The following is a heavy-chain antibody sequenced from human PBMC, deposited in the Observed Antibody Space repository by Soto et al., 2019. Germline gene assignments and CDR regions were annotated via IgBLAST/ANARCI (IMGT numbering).Heavy chain of an antibody. Sequence: SVKTSRKVFCYTFTSLDMHWVRTAARQGLEWKRTINPSGDSTNYAKKVQSRVTMTRDTSTSTVYMELSSLRSEDTAVYYCARDSTRDISGYRLDYWGLG. J-gene: IGHJ4*02. CDR2: INPSGDST. V-gene: IGHV1-46*04. CDR1: CYTFTSLD. CDR3: ARDSTRDISGYRLDY. D-gene: IGHD3-22*01.